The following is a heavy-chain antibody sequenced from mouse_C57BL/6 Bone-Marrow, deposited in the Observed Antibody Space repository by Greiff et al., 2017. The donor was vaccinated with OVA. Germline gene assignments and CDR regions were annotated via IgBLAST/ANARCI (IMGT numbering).Heavy chain of an antibody. V-gene: IGHV1-9*01. CDR1: GYTFTGYW. Sequence: VMLVESGAELMKPGASVKLSCKATGYTFTGYWIEWVKQRPGHGLEWIGEILPGSGSTNYKEKFKGKATFTADTSSNTAYMQLSSLTTEDSAIYYCARAAQDGRRFAYWGQGTLVTVSA. J-gene: IGHJ3*01. D-gene: IGHD3-2*02. CDR2: ILPGSGST. CDR3: ARAAQDGRRFAY.